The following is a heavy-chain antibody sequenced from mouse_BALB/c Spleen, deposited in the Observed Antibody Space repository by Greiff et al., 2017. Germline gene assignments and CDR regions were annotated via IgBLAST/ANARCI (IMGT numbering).Heavy chain of an antibody. CDR2: IAPGSGST. J-gene: IGHJ2*01. D-gene: IGHD1-1*01. CDR1: GYAFTNYL. CDR3: AREEDYYGSSYGFDY. V-gene: IGHV1-54*01. Sequence: QVQLQQSGAELVRPGTSVKVSCKASGYAFTNYLIEWIKQRPGQGLEWIGRIAPGSGSTYYNEMFKGKATLTVDTSSSTAYIQLSSLSSEDSAVYFCAREEDYYGSSYGFDYWGQGTTLTVSS.